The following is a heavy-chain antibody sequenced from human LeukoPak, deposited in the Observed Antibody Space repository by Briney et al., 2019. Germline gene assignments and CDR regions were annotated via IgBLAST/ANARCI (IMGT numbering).Heavy chain of an antibody. CDR1: GYTSTSYY. CDR3: ARGGGGYCSSTSCPLYDLGW. J-gene: IGHJ4*02. V-gene: IGHV1-46*01. CDR2: INPSGGST. D-gene: IGHD2-2*01. Sequence: ASVKVSCKASGYTSTSYYMHWVRQAPGQGLEWMGIINPSGGSTSYAQKFQGRVTMTRDTSTSTVYMELSSLRSEDTAVYYCARGGGGYCSSTSCPLYDLGWWDQGTLVTVSS.